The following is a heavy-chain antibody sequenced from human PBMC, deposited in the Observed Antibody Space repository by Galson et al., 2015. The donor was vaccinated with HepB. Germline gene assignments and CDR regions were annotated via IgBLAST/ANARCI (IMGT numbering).Heavy chain of an antibody. J-gene: IGHJ3*02. D-gene: IGHD2-2*01. CDR1: GYTFTNYY. CDR2: INPSGGST. Sequence: SVKVSCKASGYTFTNYYMHWVRQAPGQGLEWMGIINPSGGSTSYAQEFQGRVTMTSDTSTSTVNMELNSLRFEDTAVYYCAIGGVVVPATTRQDAFDTWGQGTMVTVSS. CDR3: AIGGVVVPATTRQDAFDT. V-gene: IGHV1-46*03.